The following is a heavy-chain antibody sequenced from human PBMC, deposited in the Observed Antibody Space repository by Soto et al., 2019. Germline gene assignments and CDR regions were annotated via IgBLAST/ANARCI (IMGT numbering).Heavy chain of an antibody. Sequence: SETLSLTCAVSGGSISSGGSSWSWIRQPPGKGLEWIGYIYQSGSTYYNPSLKSRVTISVDRSKNQFSLKLSSVTAVDTAVYYCARGALVVWNWFDPWGQGTLVTVSS. V-gene: IGHV4-30-2*01. J-gene: IGHJ5*02. CDR1: GGSISSGGSS. CDR2: IYQSGST. CDR3: ARGALVVWNWFDP. D-gene: IGHD3-22*01.